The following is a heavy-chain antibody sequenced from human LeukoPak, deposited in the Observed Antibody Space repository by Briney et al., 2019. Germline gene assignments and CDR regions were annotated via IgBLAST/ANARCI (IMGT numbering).Heavy chain of an antibody. V-gene: IGHV4-61*01. J-gene: IGHJ4*02. Sequence: PSETLSLTCTVSGGSLSSAHGWSWIRQPPGKGLEWIGYSQNSGCTNYNPSLKSRVTISVDTSKNQFSLKLSSVTAADTAVYYCARHWGERRTYYFDYWGQGTLVTVSS. CDR1: GGSLSSAHG. CDR3: ARHWGERRTYYFDY. CDR2: SQNSGCT. D-gene: IGHD7-27*01.